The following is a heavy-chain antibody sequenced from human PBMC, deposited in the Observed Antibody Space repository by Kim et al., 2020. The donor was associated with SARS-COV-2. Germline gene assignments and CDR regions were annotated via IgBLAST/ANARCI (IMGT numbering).Heavy chain of an antibody. J-gene: IGHJ4*01. CDR1: GFTFSSYA. CDR3: AKWTLGGTPYDSSGYYYFDS. D-gene: IGHD3-22*01. CDR2: ISGSGGST. V-gene: IGHV3-23*01. Sequence: GGSLRLSCAASGFTFSSYAMTWVRQAPGKGLEWVSAISGSGGSTYYADSVKGRFTISRDNSKNTLYLQMNSLRAEDTAVYYCAKWTLGGTPYDSSGYYYFDSWGHGTLVTVSS.